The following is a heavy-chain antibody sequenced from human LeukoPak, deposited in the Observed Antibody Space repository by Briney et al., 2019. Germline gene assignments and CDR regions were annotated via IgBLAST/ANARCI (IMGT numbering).Heavy chain of an antibody. J-gene: IGHJ4*02. Sequence: PGGSLRLSCAASGFTFSSYSMNWVRQAPGKGLEWVSYISSSSNTIYYADSVKGRFTISRDNAKSSLYLQMNSLRAEDTAVYYCARSLRGYSYGYLDYWGQGTLVTVSS. V-gene: IGHV3-48*01. D-gene: IGHD5-18*01. CDR2: ISSSSNTI. CDR3: ARSLRGYSYGYLDY. CDR1: GFTFSSYS.